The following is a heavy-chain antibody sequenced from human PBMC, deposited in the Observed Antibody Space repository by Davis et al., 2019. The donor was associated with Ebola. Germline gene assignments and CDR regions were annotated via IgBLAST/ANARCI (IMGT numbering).Heavy chain of an antibody. Sequence: ESLKIPCEASGFTHSSYGMSWVRQVLGKGLEWVSGTSGRDGRTYLADSVKGRFTITRDNSKNTLYLQMSSLRADDTAVYYCAKDGGASSSFGYYYGMDVWGQGTTVTVSS. CDR3: AKDGGASSSFGYYYGMDV. CDR1: GFTHSSYG. V-gene: IGHV3-23*01. CDR2: TSGRDGRT. J-gene: IGHJ6*02. D-gene: IGHD6-13*01.